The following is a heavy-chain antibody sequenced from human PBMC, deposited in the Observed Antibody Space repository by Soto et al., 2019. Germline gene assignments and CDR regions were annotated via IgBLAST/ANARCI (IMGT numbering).Heavy chain of an antibody. CDR2: ISGSGGST. Sequence: GGSLRLSCAASGFTFSSYAMSWVRQAPGKGLEWVSAISGSGGSTYYADSVKGRFTISRDNSKNTLYLQMNSLRAEDTAVYYCAKDPDYGFLDPINAYYFDYWGQGTLVTVSS. CDR1: GFTFSSYA. D-gene: IGHD3-3*01. CDR3: AKDPDYGFLDPINAYYFDY. J-gene: IGHJ4*02. V-gene: IGHV3-23*01.